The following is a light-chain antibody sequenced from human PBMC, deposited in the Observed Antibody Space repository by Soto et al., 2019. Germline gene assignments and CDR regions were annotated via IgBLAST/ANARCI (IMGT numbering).Light chain of an antibody. V-gene: IGLV2-23*02. CDR1: SSDVGGYNL. Sequence: QYALTQPASVSGSPGQSSTISCTGTSSDVGGYNLVSWYQQHPGKAPKLMISEVSKRPSGISDRFSGSKSGSTASLTISGLQAEDEADYYCCAYAGTSTHTVFGGGTQLTVL. CDR2: EVS. CDR3: CAYAGTSTHTV. J-gene: IGLJ7*01.